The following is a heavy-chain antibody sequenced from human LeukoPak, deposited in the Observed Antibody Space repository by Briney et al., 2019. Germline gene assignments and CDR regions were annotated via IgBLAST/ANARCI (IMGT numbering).Heavy chain of an antibody. V-gene: IGHV1-69*05. J-gene: IGHJ6*03. Sequence: GASVKVSCKASGVTFSSYAISWVRQAPGQGLEWMGGIIPIFGTANYAQKFQGRVTITTDESTSTAYMELSSLRSEDTAVYYCARGATNYYYYYMDVWGKGTTVTVSS. D-gene: IGHD1-26*01. CDR1: GVTFSSYA. CDR3: ARGATNYYYYYMDV. CDR2: IIPIFGTA.